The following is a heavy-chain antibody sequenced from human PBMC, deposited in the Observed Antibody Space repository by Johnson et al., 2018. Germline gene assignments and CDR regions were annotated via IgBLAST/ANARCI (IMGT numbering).Heavy chain of an antibody. Sequence: QVQLVQSGAEVKKPGASVKVSCKASGYTFTSYDINWVRQAPGQGLEWMGRIIPILGIANYAQKFQGRVTITADKSTSTAYMERSSLRSEDTAVDYCARDERGYSYGHYYYYYYMDVWDKGTTVTVSS. J-gene: IGHJ6*03. D-gene: IGHD5-18*01. CDR2: IIPILGIA. CDR1: GYTFTSYD. V-gene: IGHV1-69*09. CDR3: ARDERGYSYGHYYYYYYMDV.